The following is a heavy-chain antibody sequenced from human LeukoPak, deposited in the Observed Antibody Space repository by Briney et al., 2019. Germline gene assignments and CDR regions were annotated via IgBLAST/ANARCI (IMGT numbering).Heavy chain of an antibody. CDR3: ARGAFYLYYYGSGSAGDFDY. CDR2: ISYDGSNK. J-gene: IGHJ4*02. CDR1: GFTFSSYG. D-gene: IGHD3-10*01. Sequence: PGRSLRLSCAASGFTFSSYGMHWVRQAPGKGLEWVAVISYDGSNKYYADSVKGRFTISRDNAKNSLYLQMNSLRAEDTAVYYCARGAFYLYYYGSGSAGDFDYWGQGTLVTVSS. V-gene: IGHV3-30*03.